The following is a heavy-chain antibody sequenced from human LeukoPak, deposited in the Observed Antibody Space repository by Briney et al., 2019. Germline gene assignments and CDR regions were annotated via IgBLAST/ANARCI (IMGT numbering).Heavy chain of an antibody. CDR1: GFTFSSYA. D-gene: IGHD5-12*01. CDR3: AGSVSYDLPYYFDY. CDR2: ISGSGGST. Sequence: PGGSLRLSCAASGFTFSSYAMSWVRQAPGKGLEWVSAISGSGGSTYYADSVKGRFTISRDNSKNTLYLQMNSLRAEDTAAYYCAGSVSYDLPYYFDYWGQGTLVTVSS. J-gene: IGHJ4*02. V-gene: IGHV3-23*01.